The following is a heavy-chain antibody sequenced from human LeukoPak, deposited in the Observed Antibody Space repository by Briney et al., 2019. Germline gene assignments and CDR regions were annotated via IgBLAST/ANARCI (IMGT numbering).Heavy chain of an antibody. CDR2: VYYSGST. CDR3: ARLIVGSGYTYYYYYMDV. J-gene: IGHJ6*03. D-gene: IGHD5-18*01. CDR1: GGSISSDY. V-gene: IGHV4-59*08. Sequence: SETLSLTCTVSGGSISSDYWSWIRQPPGKGLEWIGYVYYSGSTNYNPSLESRVTISVDMSKNHFSLKLSSVTAADTAVYYCARLIVGSGYTYYYYYMDVWGRGTTVTVSS.